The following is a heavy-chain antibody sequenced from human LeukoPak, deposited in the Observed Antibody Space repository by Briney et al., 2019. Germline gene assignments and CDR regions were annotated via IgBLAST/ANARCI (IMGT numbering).Heavy chain of an antibody. D-gene: IGHD2-8*01. J-gene: IGHJ4*02. CDR2: INPNSGGT. CDR3: ARARLLYCTNGVCYMSPFDY. V-gene: IGHV1-2*02. CDR1: GYTFTGYY. Sequence: GASVTVSCKASGYTFTGYYMHWVRQAPGQGLEWMGWINPNSGGTNYAQKFQGRVTMTRDTSISTAYMELSRLRSDDTAVYYCARARLLYCTNGVCYMSPFDYWGQGTLVTVSS.